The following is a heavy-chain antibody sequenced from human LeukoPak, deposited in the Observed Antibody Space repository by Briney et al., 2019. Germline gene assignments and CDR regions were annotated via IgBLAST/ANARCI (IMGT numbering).Heavy chain of an antibody. J-gene: IGHJ4*02. D-gene: IGHD3-10*01. CDR2: ISSSGSTI. CDR3: ARLEYYYVSGNYYKLFDY. V-gene: IGHV3-48*02. CDR1: GFTFSSYN. Sequence: GGSLRLSCAASGFTFSSYNMNWVRQAPGKGLEWVSDISSSGSTIYFADSVKGRFTISRDNAKNSLYLQMNSLRDEDTAVYYCARLEYYYVSGNYYKLFDYWGQGTLVAVCS.